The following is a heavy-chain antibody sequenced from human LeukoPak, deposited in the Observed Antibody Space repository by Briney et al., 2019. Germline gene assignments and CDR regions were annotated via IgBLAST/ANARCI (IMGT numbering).Heavy chain of an antibody. Sequence: GGSLRLSCAASGFTFSNYWMSWVRQAPGKGLEWVANIKHDGSEKYYVDSVKGRFTISRDNAKNSLYLQMNSLRAEDTAVYYCARGNIDILTGSSSPGYWGQGTLVTVSS. J-gene: IGHJ4*02. CDR3: ARGNIDILTGSSSPGY. D-gene: IGHD3-9*01. V-gene: IGHV3-7*01. CDR2: IKHDGSEK. CDR1: GFTFSNYW.